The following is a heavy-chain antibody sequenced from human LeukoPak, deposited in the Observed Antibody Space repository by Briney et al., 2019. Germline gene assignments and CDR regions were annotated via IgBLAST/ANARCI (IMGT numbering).Heavy chain of an antibody. CDR2: IKQDGSEK. CDR3: ARQNNCGS. V-gene: IGHV3-7*01. Sequence: GGSLRHSCAASGFTFSSTWMSWVRQAPGKGLEWVANIKQDGSEKNYLDSVKGRFTISRDNAKNSLFLQMNNLRDDDTAVYYCARQNNCGSWGQGTLVTVSS. J-gene: IGHJ5*02. D-gene: IGHD1-1*01. CDR1: GFTFSSTW.